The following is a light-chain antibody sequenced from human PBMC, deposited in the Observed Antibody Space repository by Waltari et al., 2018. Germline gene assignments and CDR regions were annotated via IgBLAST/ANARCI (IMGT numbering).Light chain of an antibody. CDR2: KAN. CDR1: QNIGTW. V-gene: IGKV1-5*03. Sequence: DIQMTQSPSTLSASVGDRVTITCRASQNIGTWLAWYQKRTGKAPEHLIYKANSLESGVPGRFSGSGFGTEFPHTISSLQSDDIASYFCQKYNSNSGTFGQGTKVDLK. CDR3: QKYNSNSGT. J-gene: IGKJ1*01.